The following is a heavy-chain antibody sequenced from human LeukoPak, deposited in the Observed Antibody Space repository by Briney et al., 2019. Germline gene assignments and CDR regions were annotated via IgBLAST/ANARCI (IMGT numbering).Heavy chain of an antibody. CDR3: AKIPTVRGVISGAFDI. CDR1: GFTFSSYA. CDR2: ISGSGGST. Sequence: PGGSLRLSCAASGFTFSSYAMSWVRQAPGKGLEWVSAISGSGGSTYYADSVKGRFTISRDNSKNTLYLQMNSLRAEDTAVYYCAKIPTVRGVISGAFDIWGQGTMVTVSS. J-gene: IGHJ3*02. D-gene: IGHD3-10*01. V-gene: IGHV3-23*01.